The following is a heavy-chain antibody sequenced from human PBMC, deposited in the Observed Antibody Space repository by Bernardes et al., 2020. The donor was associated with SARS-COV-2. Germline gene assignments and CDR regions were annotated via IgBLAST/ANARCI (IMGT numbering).Heavy chain of an antibody. CDR2: IYTSGST. CDR3: AREPLLDYGDYNTEYYYYYGMDV. CDR1: GGSISSGSYY. D-gene: IGHD4-17*01. V-gene: IGHV4-61*02. Sequence: SEPLSLTCTFSGGSISSGSYYWSWLRQPAGKGLEWIGRIYTSGSTNYNPSLKSRVTISVDTSKNQFSLKLSSVTAADTAVYYCAREPLLDYGDYNTEYYYYYGMDVWGQGTTVTVSS. J-gene: IGHJ6*02.